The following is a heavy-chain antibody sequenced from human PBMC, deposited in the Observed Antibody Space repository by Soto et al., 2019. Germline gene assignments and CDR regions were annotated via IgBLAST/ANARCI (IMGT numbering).Heavy chain of an antibody. Sequence: GGSLRLSCAASGFTFSSYGMHWVRQAPGKGLEWVAVISYDGSNKYYADSVKGRFTISRDNSKNTLYLQMNSPRAEDTAVYYCAKGGTGYSSGSRYYYYYYGMDVWGQGTTVTVSS. D-gene: IGHD6-19*01. J-gene: IGHJ6*02. CDR3: AKGGTGYSSGSRYYYYYYGMDV. V-gene: IGHV3-30*18. CDR2: ISYDGSNK. CDR1: GFTFSSYG.